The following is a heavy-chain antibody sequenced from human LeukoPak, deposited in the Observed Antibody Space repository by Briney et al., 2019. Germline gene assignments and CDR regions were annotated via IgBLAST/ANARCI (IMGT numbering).Heavy chain of an antibody. CDR1: GYSFTSYW. Sequence: GESLKISCKGSGYSFTSYWIGWVRQMPGKGLEWMGIIYPGDSDTRYSPSFQGQVTISADKSISTAYLQWSSLKASDTAMYYCARVGPVIVVVTGNAFDIWGQGTMVTASS. V-gene: IGHV5-51*01. J-gene: IGHJ3*02. D-gene: IGHD2-21*02. CDR3: ARVGPVIVVVTGNAFDI. CDR2: IYPGDSDT.